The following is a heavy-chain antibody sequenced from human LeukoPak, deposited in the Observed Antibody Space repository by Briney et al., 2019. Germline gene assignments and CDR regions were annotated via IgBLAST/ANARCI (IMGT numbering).Heavy chain of an antibody. CDR2: IYYSGST. Sequence: SETLSLTCTVSGGSISSSSYYWGWIRQPPGKGLEWIGSIYYSGSTYYNPSLKSRVTISVDTSKNQFSLKLSSVTAADTAVYYCARRVRYSSGWTFDYWGQGTLVTVSS. CDR3: ARRVRYSSGWTFDY. V-gene: IGHV4-39*01. J-gene: IGHJ4*02. CDR1: GGSISSSSYY. D-gene: IGHD6-19*01.